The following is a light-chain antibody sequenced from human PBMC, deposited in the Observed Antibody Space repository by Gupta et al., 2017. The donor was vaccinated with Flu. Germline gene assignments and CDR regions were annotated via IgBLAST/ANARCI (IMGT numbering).Light chain of an antibody. CDR3: ALYMGNGIWG. Sequence: TVTLTCGLSSGSVSTTFYPSWYQQTPGQAPRPLVYDNNMRSSGVPDRFSGSIRGNKAALTITGAQADEECHYYCALYMGNGIWGVGGGTKVTVL. CDR1: SGSVSTTFY. J-gene: IGLJ2*01. CDR2: DNN. V-gene: IGLV8-61*01.